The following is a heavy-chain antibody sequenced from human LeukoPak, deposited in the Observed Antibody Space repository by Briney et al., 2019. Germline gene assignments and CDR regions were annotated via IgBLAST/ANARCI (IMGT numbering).Heavy chain of an antibody. CDR2: IHYSGTT. CDR1: GGSISGYY. Sequence: SETLSLTCTVSGGSISGYYWSWIRQPPGKGLEWIGYIHYSGTTNYNPSLKSRVTISLDTSKNQFSLKLSSVTAADTAVYYCARRDSGSYSFDYWGQGTLVTVSS. J-gene: IGHJ4*02. V-gene: IGHV4-59*01. D-gene: IGHD1-26*01. CDR3: ARRDSGSYSFDY.